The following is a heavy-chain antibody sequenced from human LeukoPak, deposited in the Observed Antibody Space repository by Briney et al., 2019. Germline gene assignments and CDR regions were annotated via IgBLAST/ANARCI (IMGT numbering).Heavy chain of an antibody. Sequence: GSLRLSCAAAGFTFSSYAMHWVRQAPAKGLEYVSGISSNGGSTYYANSVKGRFTISRNNSKNTLYLQMGSLRPEDMAVYYCARVVGATYFDYWGQGTLVTVSS. D-gene: IGHD1-26*01. CDR2: ISSNGGST. J-gene: IGHJ4*02. CDR1: GFTFSSYA. CDR3: ARVVGATYFDY. V-gene: IGHV3-64*01.